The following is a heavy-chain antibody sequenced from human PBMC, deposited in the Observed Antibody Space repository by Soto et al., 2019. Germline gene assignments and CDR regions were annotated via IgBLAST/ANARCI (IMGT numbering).Heavy chain of an antibody. CDR1: GGSISSGDYY. Sequence: PSETLSLTCTVSGGSISSGDYYWSWIRQPPGKGLEWIGYIYYSGSTYYNPSLKSRVTISVDASKNQFSLKLSSVTAADTAVYYCARVTLLQFWFDPWGQGTLVTVS. D-gene: IGHD4-4*01. CDR3: ARVTLLQFWFDP. CDR2: IYYSGST. J-gene: IGHJ5*02. V-gene: IGHV4-30-4*01.